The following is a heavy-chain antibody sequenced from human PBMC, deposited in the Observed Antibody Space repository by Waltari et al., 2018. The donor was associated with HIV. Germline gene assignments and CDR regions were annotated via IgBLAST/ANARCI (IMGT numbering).Heavy chain of an antibody. CDR3: AIGVVAAFDI. CDR2: IYSGGRT. J-gene: IGHJ3*02. CDR1: GFTVSSNY. D-gene: IGHD3-10*01. V-gene: IGHV3-53*01. Sequence: EVQLVESGGGLIQPGGSLRLSCAASGFTVSSNYMSWVLQAPGKGREVWLFIYSGGRTYYSDSVEGRFTISRGNSKNTLYLQMNSLRAEDTAVYYCAIGVVAAFDIWGQGTMVTVSS.